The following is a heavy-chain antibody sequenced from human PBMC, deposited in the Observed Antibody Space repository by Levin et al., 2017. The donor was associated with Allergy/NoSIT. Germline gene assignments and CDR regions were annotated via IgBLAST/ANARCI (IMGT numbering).Heavy chain of an antibody. D-gene: IGHD3-16*01. J-gene: IGHJ4*02. CDR1: GDSISNYY. CDR2: IYHSGHT. Sequence: SETLSLTCIVSGDSISNYYWHWIRQPPGKGLEWIGYIYHSGHTNYNPSLKSRLTMSLDTSKNHFSLKLSSVTAADRAVYYCARSTFGRLPDYWGQGTRVTVSS. CDR3: ARSTFGRLPDY. V-gene: IGHV4-59*01.